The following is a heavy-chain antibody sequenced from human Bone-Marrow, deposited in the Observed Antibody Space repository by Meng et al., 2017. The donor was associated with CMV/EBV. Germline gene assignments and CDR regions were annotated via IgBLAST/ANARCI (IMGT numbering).Heavy chain of an antibody. D-gene: IGHD6-19*01. CDR3: ARAGSSGWYGIGGLDFDY. J-gene: IGHJ4*02. CDR1: GGSISNSTYY. V-gene: IGHV3-66*02. Sequence: GGSLRLSCTVSGGSISNSTYYWDWIRQPPGKGLEWVSVIYSGGSTYYADSVKGRFTISRDNSKNTLYLQMNSLRAEDTAVYYCARAGSSGWYGIGGLDFDYWGQGTLVTVSS. CDR2: IYSGGST.